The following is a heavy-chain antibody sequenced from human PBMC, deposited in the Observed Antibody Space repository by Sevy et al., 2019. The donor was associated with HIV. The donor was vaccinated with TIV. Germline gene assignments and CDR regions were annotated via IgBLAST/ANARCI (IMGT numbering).Heavy chain of an antibody. D-gene: IGHD3-10*01. Sequence: GGSLRLSCAASGFTFSSYAMSWVRQAPGKGLEWVSAISGSGGSTYYADSVKGRFTISRDNSKNTLYLQMNSLRAEDTAVYYCAKGGVGFTMVREGFDPWGQGTLVTVSS. CDR1: GFTFSSYA. J-gene: IGHJ5*02. CDR3: AKGGVGFTMVREGFDP. V-gene: IGHV3-23*01. CDR2: ISGSGGST.